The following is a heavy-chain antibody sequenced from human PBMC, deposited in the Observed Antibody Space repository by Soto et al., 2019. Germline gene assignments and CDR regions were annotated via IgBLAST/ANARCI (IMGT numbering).Heavy chain of an antibody. V-gene: IGHV4-59*01. D-gene: IGHD3-9*01. J-gene: IGHJ4*02. CDR1: GDSILPYY. CDR3: ARVTLYSCTAYSYYFDD. Sequence: PSETLCLTCTVSGDSILPYYWTWILQPPGKGLEWIGYVYHSGSVNYKSSLKSRVTMSVDTSKNQFSLRLNSVTAADTAVYYCARVTLYSCTAYSYYFDDWGQGTGVTVAS. CDR2: VYHSGSV.